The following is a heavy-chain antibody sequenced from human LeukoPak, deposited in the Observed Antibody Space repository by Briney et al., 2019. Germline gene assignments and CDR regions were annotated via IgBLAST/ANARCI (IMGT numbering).Heavy chain of an antibody. Sequence: QPGGSLRLSCAGSXFIFSQFWMQWVRQVPGKGLVWVSRINGDGSSTNYADSVKGRFTISRDNAKNTLYLQMNSLRAEDTAVYYCARDGLPAARDIWGQGTMVTVSS. D-gene: IGHD6-6*01. CDR2: INGDGSST. J-gene: IGHJ3*02. CDR1: XFIFSQFW. V-gene: IGHV3-74*01. CDR3: ARDGLPAARDI.